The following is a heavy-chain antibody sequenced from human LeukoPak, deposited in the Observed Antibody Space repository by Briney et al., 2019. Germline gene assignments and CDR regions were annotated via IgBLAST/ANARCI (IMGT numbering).Heavy chain of an antibody. V-gene: IGHV4-4*09. D-gene: IGHD1-26*01. CDR2: IYTSGST. J-gene: IGHJ4*02. CDR1: GGSISGYY. Sequence: ASETLSLTCTVSGGSISGYYWSWIRQPPGKGLGWIGYIYTSGSTNYNPSLKSRVTISVDTSKNQFSLRLSSVTAADTAMYFCARAYSRSYSHFDDWGQGTLVTVSS. CDR3: ARAYSRSYSHFDD.